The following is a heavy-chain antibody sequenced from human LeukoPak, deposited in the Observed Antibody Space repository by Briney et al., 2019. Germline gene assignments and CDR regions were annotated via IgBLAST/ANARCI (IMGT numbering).Heavy chain of an antibody. CDR3: ERDINNCGWVACTDY. CDR1: GFTFDDYA. J-gene: IGHJ4*02. V-gene: IGHV3-43*02. Sequence: GGSLRLSCAASGFTFDDYAMHWVRQVPGKGLEWVSLISGGGGSTYYADSVKGRFTISRDNSKNSLFLQMNSLRAEDTALYYCERDINNCGWVACTDYWGQGTLVNVSP. CDR2: ISGGGGST. D-gene: IGHD6-19*01.